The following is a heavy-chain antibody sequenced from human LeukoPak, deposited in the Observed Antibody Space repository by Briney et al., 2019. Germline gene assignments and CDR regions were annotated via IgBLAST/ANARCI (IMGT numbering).Heavy chain of an antibody. V-gene: IGHV1-18*01. Sequence: ASVKVSCKASGYTFTSYGISWVRQAPGQGLEWMGWISAYNGNTNYAQKLQGRVTMTSDTSTSTAYMELRSLRSDDTAVYYCAASSGRLRYWYFDLWGRGTLVTVSS. D-gene: IGHD6-19*01. CDR3: AASSGRLRYWYFDL. CDR2: ISAYNGNT. CDR1: GYTFTSYG. J-gene: IGHJ2*01.